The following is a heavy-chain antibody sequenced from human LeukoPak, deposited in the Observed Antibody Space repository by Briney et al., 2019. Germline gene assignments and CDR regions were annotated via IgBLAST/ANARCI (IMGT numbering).Heavy chain of an antibody. D-gene: IGHD3-22*01. J-gene: IGHJ4*02. Sequence: SQTLSLTCAVSGGSISSGGYSWSWIRQPPGKGLEWIGYIYHSGSTYYNPSLKSRVTISVDRSKNQFSLKLSSVTAADTAVYYCARENVPTYYYDSSGYYSFDYWGRGTLVTVSS. CDR2: IYHSGST. CDR3: ARENVPTYYYDSSGYYSFDY. V-gene: IGHV4-30-2*01. CDR1: GGSISSGGYS.